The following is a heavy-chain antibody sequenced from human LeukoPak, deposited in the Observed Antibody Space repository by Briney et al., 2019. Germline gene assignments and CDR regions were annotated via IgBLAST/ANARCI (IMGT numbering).Heavy chain of an antibody. CDR2: KKGDGTEK. V-gene: IGHV3-7*01. D-gene: IGHD3-22*01. CDR3: ARWAESGGYYYIDY. CDR1: RFTFSFYW. Sequence: PGGSLTLSCAASRFTFSFYWMTWVRQPPGKGLEWLANKKGDGTEKSYVDSVKGRFTISRDNAENSLSLQMNSLRVEDTAVYYCARWAESGGYYYIDYSGQGTLVTVSS. J-gene: IGHJ4*01.